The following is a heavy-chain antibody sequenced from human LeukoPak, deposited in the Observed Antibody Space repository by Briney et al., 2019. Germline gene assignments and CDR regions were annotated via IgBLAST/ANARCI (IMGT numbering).Heavy chain of an antibody. Sequence: KPSETLSLTCTVSGGSISSYYWSWIRQPAGKGLEWIGRIYTSGSTNYNPSLKSRVTMSVDTSKNQFSLKLSSVTAADTAVYYCAREFYFAGPNWFDPWGQGTLVTVSS. J-gene: IGHJ5*02. CDR3: AREFYFAGPNWFDP. D-gene: IGHD3-9*01. CDR2: IYTSGST. V-gene: IGHV4-4*07. CDR1: GGSISSYY.